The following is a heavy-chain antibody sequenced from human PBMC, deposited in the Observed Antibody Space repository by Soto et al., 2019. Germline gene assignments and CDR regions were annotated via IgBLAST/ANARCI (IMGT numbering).Heavy chain of an antibody. CDR1: GFTFSSYA. Sequence: GGSLRLSCAASGFTFSSYAMSWVRQAPGKGLEWVSAISGSGVSTYYADSVKGRFTISRDSSKNTVSLEMTSLRAEDTAVYYCAKGGRQWLVTSDFNYWGQGALVTVSS. D-gene: IGHD6-19*01. V-gene: IGHV3-23*01. CDR3: AKGGRQWLVTSDFNY. J-gene: IGHJ4*02. CDR2: ISGSGVST.